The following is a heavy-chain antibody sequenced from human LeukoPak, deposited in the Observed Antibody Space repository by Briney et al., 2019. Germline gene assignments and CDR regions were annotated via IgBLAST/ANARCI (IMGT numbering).Heavy chain of an antibody. D-gene: IGHD3-22*01. CDR1: GFTLSSYS. Sequence: MSGGSLRLSCAASGFTLSSYSMNWVRQAPGKGLEWVSSISSSSSYIYYADSVKGRFTISRDNAKNSLYLQMNSLRAEDTAVYYCARAHYYDSSGLDFWGQGTLVTVSS. CDR3: ARAHYYDSSGLDF. V-gene: IGHV3-21*01. J-gene: IGHJ4*02. CDR2: ISSSSSYI.